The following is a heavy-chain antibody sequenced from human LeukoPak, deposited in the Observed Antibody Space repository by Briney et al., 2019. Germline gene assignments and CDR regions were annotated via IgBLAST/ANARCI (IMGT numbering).Heavy chain of an antibody. CDR3: ARDPEGYLWFDP. CDR2: IYYSGST. J-gene: IGHJ5*02. V-gene: IGHV4-59*01. CDR1: GVSISSYY. D-gene: IGHD3-16*02. Sequence: SETLSLTCTVSGVSISSYYWSWIRQPPGKGQEWIGYIYYSGSTNYNPSLKSRVTISVDTSKNQFSLKLSSVTAADTAVYYCARDPEGYLWFDPWGQGTLVTVSS.